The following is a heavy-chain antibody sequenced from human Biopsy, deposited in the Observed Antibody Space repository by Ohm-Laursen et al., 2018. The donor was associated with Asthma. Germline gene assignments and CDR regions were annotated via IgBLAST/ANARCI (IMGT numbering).Heavy chain of an antibody. CDR2: IYFSGSA. V-gene: IGHV4-31*03. CDR3: VRDSGRAGYNLDL. CDR1: GGSINIGDYY. Sequence: TLSLTCTVSGGSINIGDYYWSWIRQLPVKGLEWIGHIYFSGSAKYNPSLKSRVSISVDTSKNQFSLRLTSVTSADTAVYYCVRDSGRAGYNLDLWGQGTTVTVSS. J-gene: IGHJ6*02. D-gene: IGHD3-10*01.